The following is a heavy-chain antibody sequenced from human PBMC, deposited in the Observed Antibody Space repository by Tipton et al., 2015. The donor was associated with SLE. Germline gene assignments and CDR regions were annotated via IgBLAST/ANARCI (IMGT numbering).Heavy chain of an antibody. D-gene: IGHD3-22*01. CDR2: LYAGGST. J-gene: IGHJ4*02. Sequence: TLSLTCSVSGVSISTSRYYWGWIRQSPGQGLEWVGSLYAGGSTYFHPSLKSRASISADASKNHFSLKLSSVTAADAAVYYCARVPRTFYYDYSGHFDYWGPGTLVTVSS. CDR3: ARVPRTFYYDYSGHFDY. V-gene: IGHV4-39*02. CDR1: GVSISTSRYY.